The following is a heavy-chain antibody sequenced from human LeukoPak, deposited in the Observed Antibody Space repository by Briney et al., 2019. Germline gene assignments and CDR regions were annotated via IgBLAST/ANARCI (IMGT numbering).Heavy chain of an antibody. CDR2: FDPEDGET. D-gene: IGHD3-3*01. Sequence: ASVKVSCKVSGYTLTELSMHWVRQAPGKGLEWMGGFDPEDGETIYTQKFQGRVTMTEDTSTDTAYMELSSLSSEDTAVYYCATGIFGVVKCFDYWGQGTLVTVYS. CDR1: GYTLTELS. V-gene: IGHV1-24*01. J-gene: IGHJ4*02. CDR3: ATGIFGVVKCFDY.